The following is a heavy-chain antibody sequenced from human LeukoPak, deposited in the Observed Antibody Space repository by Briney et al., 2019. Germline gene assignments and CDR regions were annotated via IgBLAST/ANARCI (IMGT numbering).Heavy chain of an antibody. D-gene: IGHD2-21*02. CDR1: GYTFTSYG. CDR2: ISAYNRNT. Sequence: ASVKVSCKASGYTFTSYGISWVRQAPGQGLEWMGWISAYNRNTNYAQKLQGRVTMTTDTSTSTAYMELRSLRSDDTAVYYCARSTPYIVVVTATAFDYWGQGTLVTVSS. V-gene: IGHV1-18*01. CDR3: ARSTPYIVVVTATAFDY. J-gene: IGHJ4*02.